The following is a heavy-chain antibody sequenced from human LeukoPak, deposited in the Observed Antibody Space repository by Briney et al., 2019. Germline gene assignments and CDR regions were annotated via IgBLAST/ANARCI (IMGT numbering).Heavy chain of an antibody. CDR2: FDPEDGET. CDR1: GYTLTELS. D-gene: IGHD5-18*01. Sequence: ASVKVSCKVSGYTLTELSMHWVRQAPGKGLEWMGGFDPEDGETIYARKFQGRVTMTEDTSTDTAYMELSSLRSEDTAVYYCARVGYSYGYGLYYYYMDVWGKGTTVTVSS. V-gene: IGHV1-24*01. CDR3: ARVGYSYGYGLYYYYMDV. J-gene: IGHJ6*03.